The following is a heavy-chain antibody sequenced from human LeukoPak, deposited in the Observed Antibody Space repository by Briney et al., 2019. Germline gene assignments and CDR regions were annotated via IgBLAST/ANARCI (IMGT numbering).Heavy chain of an antibody. J-gene: IGHJ4*02. CDR2: IWYDGSNK. V-gene: IGHV3-33*08. D-gene: IGHD2-2*01. Sequence: PGRSLRLSCVASGFTFSSYAMHWVRQAPGKGLEWVVVIWYDGSNKYYADSVKGRFTISRDNSKNTLYLQMNSLRAEDTAVYYCAREGSSSSTTYYFDYWGQGTLVTVSS. CDR1: GFTFSSYA. CDR3: AREGSSSSTTYYFDY.